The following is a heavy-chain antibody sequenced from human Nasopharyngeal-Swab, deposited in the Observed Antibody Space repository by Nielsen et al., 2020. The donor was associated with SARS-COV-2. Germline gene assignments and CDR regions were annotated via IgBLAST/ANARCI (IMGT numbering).Heavy chain of an antibody. Sequence: GGSLRLSCAASGFSFSTFWMHWVRQVPGEGLVWVSRINTDGRRTNYAESVKGRFTISRNNVKNMLYLQMNNLRPEDMAVYYCARDLGGFGGYWGQGTLATVSS. CDR1: GFSFSTFW. J-gene: IGHJ4*02. CDR3: ARDLGGFGGY. D-gene: IGHD4-23*01. CDR2: INTDGRRT. V-gene: IGHV3-74*01.